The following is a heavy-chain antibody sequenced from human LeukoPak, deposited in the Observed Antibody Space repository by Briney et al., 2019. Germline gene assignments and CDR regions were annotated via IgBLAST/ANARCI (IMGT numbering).Heavy chain of an antibody. CDR3: ARLYCSSTSCYWSYFDY. Sequence: GGSLRLSCAASGFTLSGYWMHWVRQAPGKGLVWVSRINNDGTGTIYADSVKGRFTISRDNAKNTLYLQMNSLRAEDTAVYYCARLYCSSTSCYWSYFDYWGQGTLVTVSS. CDR2: INNDGTGT. CDR1: GFTLSGYW. J-gene: IGHJ4*02. V-gene: IGHV3-74*01. D-gene: IGHD2-2*01.